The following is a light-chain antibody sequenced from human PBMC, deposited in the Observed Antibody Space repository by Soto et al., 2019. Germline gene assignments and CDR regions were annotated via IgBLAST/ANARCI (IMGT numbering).Light chain of an antibody. CDR3: QQRSNWPRLT. Sequence: EIVLTQSPATLSLSPGERATLSCRASQSVSSYLAGYQQKPGQAPRLLIYDASNRATGIPARFSGSGSGTDFTLTISSLEPEDFAVYYWQQRSNWPRLTFGGGTKVEIK. CDR2: DAS. CDR1: QSVSSY. J-gene: IGKJ4*01. V-gene: IGKV3-11*01.